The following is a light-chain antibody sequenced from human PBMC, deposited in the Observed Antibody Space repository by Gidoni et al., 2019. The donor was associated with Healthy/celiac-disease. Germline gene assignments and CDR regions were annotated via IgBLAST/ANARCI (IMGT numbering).Light chain of an antibody. CDR1: QSVSSY. J-gene: IGKJ4*01. V-gene: IGKV3-11*01. CDR2: DAS. Sequence: ELVLTQSPATLSLSPGERATLSCRASQSVSSYLAWYQQKPGQAPRLLIYDASNRATGIPARFSGSGSGTDFTPTISSLEPEDFAVYYCQQRSNWPLLTFGGGTKVEIK. CDR3: QQRSNWPLLT.